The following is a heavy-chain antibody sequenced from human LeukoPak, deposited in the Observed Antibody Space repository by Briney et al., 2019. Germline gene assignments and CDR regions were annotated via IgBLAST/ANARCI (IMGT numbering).Heavy chain of an antibody. V-gene: IGHV4-59*08. J-gene: IGHJ4*02. D-gene: IGHD2-15*01. Sequence: PSETLSLTCAVSGRSISSYYWSWIRQPPGKGLEWIGYIYYSGSTNYNPSLKSRVTISVDTSKNQFSLKLSSVTAADTAVYYCARRASMGSWYFFDYWGQGALVTVSS. CDR3: ARRASMGSWYFFDY. CDR1: GRSISSYY. CDR2: IYYSGST.